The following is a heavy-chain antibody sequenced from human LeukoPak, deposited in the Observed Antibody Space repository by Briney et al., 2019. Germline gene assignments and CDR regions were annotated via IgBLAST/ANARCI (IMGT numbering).Heavy chain of an antibody. CDR3: ARGGDSKHLVN. CDR2: IYYSGST. Sequence: SETLCLTCTVSGGYISSYYWSWIRQPPGKGLEWIGYIYYSGSTNYNPSLKSRVTISVDTSKNQFSLNLSSVTAADTAVYYCARGGDSKHLVNWGQGTLVTVSS. V-gene: IGHV4-59*01. D-gene: IGHD3-3*02. J-gene: IGHJ4*02. CDR1: GGYISSYY.